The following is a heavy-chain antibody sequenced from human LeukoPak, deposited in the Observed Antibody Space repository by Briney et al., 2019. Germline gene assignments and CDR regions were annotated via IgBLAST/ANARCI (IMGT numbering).Heavy chain of an antibody. Sequence: GGSLRLSCTASGFIFSDYYMSWIRQAPGKGLEWLSYMGSSGSTIKYADYVKGRFTISRDNAKNSLYLQMNSLRAEDTAIYYCVSCGTTTCIIRFDHWGQGTLVTVSS. J-gene: IGHJ4*02. CDR3: VSCGTTTCIIRFDH. CDR2: MGSSGSTI. V-gene: IGHV3-11*04. CDR1: GFIFSDYY. D-gene: IGHD2-2*01.